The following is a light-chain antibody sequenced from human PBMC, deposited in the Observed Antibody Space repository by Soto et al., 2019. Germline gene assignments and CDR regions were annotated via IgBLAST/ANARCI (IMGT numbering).Light chain of an antibody. V-gene: IGKV3-20*01. CDR3: PQYDSSPHMYT. J-gene: IGKJ2*01. CDR2: AAS. Sequence: DIVLTQSPGTLSLSPGERATLSCRASQTVSSSSLVWYQQKPGQAPRLLIYAASSRATGIPDRFSGSGSGTDFTLTISRLEPEDFAVYYCPQYDSSPHMYTCGKGTKLEIK. CDR1: QTVSSSS.